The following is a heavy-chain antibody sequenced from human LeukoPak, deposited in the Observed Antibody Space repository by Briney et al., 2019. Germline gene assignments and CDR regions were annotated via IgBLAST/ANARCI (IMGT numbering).Heavy chain of an antibody. V-gene: IGHV1-69*13. Sequence: SVKVSCKASGYTFTSYAMNWVRQAPGQGLEWMGGIIPIFGTANYAQKFQGRVTITADESTSTGYMELSSLRSEDTAVYYCASKRGYSYGLDYWGQGTLVTVSS. CDR3: ASKRGYSYGLDY. J-gene: IGHJ4*02. CDR1: GYTFTSYA. D-gene: IGHD5-18*01. CDR2: IIPIFGTA.